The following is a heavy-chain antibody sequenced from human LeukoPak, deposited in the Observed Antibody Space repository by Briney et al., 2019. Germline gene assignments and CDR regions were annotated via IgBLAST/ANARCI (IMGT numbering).Heavy chain of an antibody. D-gene: IGHD3-3*01. CDR2: IYYSGST. CDR1: GGSISSYY. J-gene: IGHJ5*02. V-gene: IGHV4-59*12. Sequence: SETLSLTCTVSGGSISSYYWSRIRQPPGKGLEWIGYIYYSGSTYYNPSLKSRVTISVDTSKNQFSLKLSSVTAADTAVYYCARWDGGRFLVKTKNWFDPWGQGTLVTVSS. CDR3: ARWDGGRFLVKTKNWFDP.